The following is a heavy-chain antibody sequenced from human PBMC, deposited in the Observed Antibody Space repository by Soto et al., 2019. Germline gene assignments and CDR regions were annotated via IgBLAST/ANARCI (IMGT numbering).Heavy chain of an antibody. J-gene: IGHJ6*02. CDR2: IKKDGSEK. Sequence: GGSLRLSCAASGFTFSSYWMSWVRQAQGKGLEWVANIKKDGSEKYYVDSVKGRFTISRDNAKNSLYLQMNSLRAEDTAVYYCARDIVVVPAAIRGYYGMDVWGQGTTVTVSS. V-gene: IGHV3-7*01. D-gene: IGHD2-2*01. CDR1: GFTFSSYW. CDR3: ARDIVVVPAAIRGYYGMDV.